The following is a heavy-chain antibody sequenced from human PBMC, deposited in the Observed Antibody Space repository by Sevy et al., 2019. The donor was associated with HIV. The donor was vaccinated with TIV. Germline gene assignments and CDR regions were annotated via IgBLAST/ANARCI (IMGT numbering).Heavy chain of an antibody. D-gene: IGHD5-12*01. CDR1: GFTFSSYA. CDR2: ISYDGSNQ. V-gene: IGHV3-30-3*01. Sequence: GGSLRLSCAASGFTFSSYAMHWVRQAPGKGLEWVAVISYDGSNQYYADSVKGRFTISRDNSKNTLYLQMNSLRAEDTAVYYCARARRVATLYYYGMDVWGQGTTVTVSS. J-gene: IGHJ6*02. CDR3: ARARRVATLYYYGMDV.